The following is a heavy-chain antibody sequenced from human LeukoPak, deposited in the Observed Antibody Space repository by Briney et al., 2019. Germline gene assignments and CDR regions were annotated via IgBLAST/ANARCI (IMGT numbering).Heavy chain of an antibody. Sequence: PSETLSLTCTVSGGSISSSSYYWGWIRQPPGKGLEWIGSIYYSGSTYYNPSLKSRVTISVDTSKNQFSLKLSSVTAADTAVYYCARDSRQQLTFDYWGQGTLVTVSS. D-gene: IGHD6-13*01. CDR2: IYYSGST. V-gene: IGHV4-39*07. J-gene: IGHJ4*02. CDR3: ARDSRQQLTFDY. CDR1: GGSISSSSYY.